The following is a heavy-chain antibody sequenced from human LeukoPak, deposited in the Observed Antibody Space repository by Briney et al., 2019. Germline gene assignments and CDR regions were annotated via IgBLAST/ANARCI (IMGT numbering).Heavy chain of an antibody. CDR1: GGSISSGSYY. Sequence: SETLSLTSTVSGGSISSGSYYWSWIRQPAGKGLEWIGRIYTSGSTNYNPSLKSRVTISVDTSKNQFSLKLSSVTAADTAVYYCARGGNYDFWSGSLHAFDIWGQGTMVTVSS. J-gene: IGHJ3*02. CDR2: IYTSGST. V-gene: IGHV4-61*02. CDR3: ARGGNYDFWSGSLHAFDI. D-gene: IGHD3-3*01.